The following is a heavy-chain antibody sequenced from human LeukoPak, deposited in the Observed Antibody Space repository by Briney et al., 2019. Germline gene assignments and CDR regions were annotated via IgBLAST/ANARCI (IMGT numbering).Heavy chain of an antibody. CDR3: ARGGVVGGYSYGKYYYYGMDV. D-gene: IGHD5-18*01. CDR1: GGTFSSYA. CDR2: IIPILGIA. V-gene: IGHV1-69*04. Sequence: GASVKVSYKASGGTFSSYAISWVRQAPGQGLEWMGRIIPILGIANYAQKFQGRVTITADKSTSTAYMELSSLRSEDTAVYYCARGGVVGGYSYGKYYYYGMDVWGQGTTVTVSS. J-gene: IGHJ6*02.